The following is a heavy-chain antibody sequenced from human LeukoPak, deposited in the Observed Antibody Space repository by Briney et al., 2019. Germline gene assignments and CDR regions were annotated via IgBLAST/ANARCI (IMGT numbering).Heavy chain of an antibody. CDR1: GGTFSSYA. CDR2: IIPIFGTA. D-gene: IGHD3-22*01. Sequence: SVKVSCKASGGTFSSYAISWVRQAPGQGLEWMGGIIPIFGTANYAQKFQGRDTITADESTSTAYMELSSLRSEDTAVYYCARGAYYDSSGWFDYWGQGTLVTVSS. J-gene: IGHJ4*02. CDR3: ARGAYYDSSGWFDY. V-gene: IGHV1-69*13.